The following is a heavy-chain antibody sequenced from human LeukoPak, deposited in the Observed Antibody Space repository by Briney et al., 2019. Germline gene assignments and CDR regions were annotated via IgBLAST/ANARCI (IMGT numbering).Heavy chain of an antibody. CDR2: ITISGHTK. CDR1: GFAPHTYE. V-gene: IGHV3-48*03. CDR3: ARGDPHADL. Sequence: GGSLRLSCAPSGFAPHTYEMNRVRQAPGKGLEWIADITISGHTKNYADSVKGRFTISRDSARTSLYLQMKSLRVEETGVYFCARGDPHADLWGQGTLVTVSS. J-gene: IGHJ5*02.